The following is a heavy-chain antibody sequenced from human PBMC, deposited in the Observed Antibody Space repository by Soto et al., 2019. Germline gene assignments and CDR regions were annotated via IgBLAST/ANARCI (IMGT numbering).Heavy chain of an antibody. CDR1: GYTFTSYG. CDR2: ISAYNGNT. Sequence: QVQLVQSGAEVKKPGASVKVSCKASGYTFTSYGISWVRQAPGQGLEWMGWISAYNGNTNYAQKLQGRVTMTTDTSTSLAYMELRSLRSDDTAVYYCARAVRDFRSGYYAYYYGMDVWGQGSTVTVSS. J-gene: IGHJ6*02. CDR3: ARAVRDFRSGYYAYYYGMDV. V-gene: IGHV1-18*01. D-gene: IGHD3-3*01.